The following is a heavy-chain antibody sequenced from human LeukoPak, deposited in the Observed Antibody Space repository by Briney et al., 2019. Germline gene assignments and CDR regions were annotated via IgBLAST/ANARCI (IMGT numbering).Heavy chain of an antibody. CDR2: IYYSGST. D-gene: IGHD6-6*01. J-gene: IGHJ4*02. Sequence: SETLSLTCTVSGGSISSDAYFWSWIRQHPGKGLEWIGYIYYSGSTYYNPSLKSRVTISVDTSKNQFSLKLSSVTAADTAVYYCARTSIATRHFDYWGQGTLATVSS. V-gene: IGHV4-31*03. CDR3: ARTSIATRHFDY. CDR1: GGSISSDAYF.